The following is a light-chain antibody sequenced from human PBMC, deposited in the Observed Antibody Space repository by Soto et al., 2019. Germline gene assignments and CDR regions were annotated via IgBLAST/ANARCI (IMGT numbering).Light chain of an antibody. CDR1: SSNVGAGYD. CDR2: SDI. V-gene: IGLV1-40*01. Sequence: QSVLTQPPSVSGAPGQRVTISCTGRSSNVGAGYDVHWYQQLPGTAPKLLIYSDINRPSGVPDRFSGSRSGISASLAITGLQAEDEAGYYCQSYDSSLSGSVFGGGTKLTVL. CDR3: QSYDSSLSGSV. J-gene: IGLJ3*02.